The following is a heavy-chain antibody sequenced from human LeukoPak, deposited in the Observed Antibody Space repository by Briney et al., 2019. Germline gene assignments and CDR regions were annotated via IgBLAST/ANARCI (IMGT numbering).Heavy chain of an antibody. CDR3: ARHRFASPLDS. D-gene: IGHD2-21*01. CDR1: GVSTSSSY. Sequence: SETLSLTCNVSGVSTSSSYWSWIRQPPGKGLEWIGYIFHTGDSNHNPSLKRRVSISLDASRDQITLRLTSVTAADTAVYYCARHRFASPLDSWGQGTLVTVSS. CDR2: IFHTGDS. V-gene: IGHV4-59*08. J-gene: IGHJ4*02.